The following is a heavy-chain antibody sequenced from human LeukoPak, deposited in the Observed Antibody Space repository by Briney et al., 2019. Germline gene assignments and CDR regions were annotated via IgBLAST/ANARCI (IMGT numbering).Heavy chain of an antibody. Sequence: ASVKVSCKASGYTFTSYYMHWVRQAPGQGLEWMGIVNPSGGSTSYAQKFQGRVTMTRDTSTSTVYMELSSLRSEDTAVYYCARAQSITTFDYWGQGTLVTVSS. J-gene: IGHJ4*02. V-gene: IGHV1-46*01. CDR3: ARAQSITTFDY. D-gene: IGHD4-11*01. CDR2: VNPSGGST. CDR1: GYTFTSYY.